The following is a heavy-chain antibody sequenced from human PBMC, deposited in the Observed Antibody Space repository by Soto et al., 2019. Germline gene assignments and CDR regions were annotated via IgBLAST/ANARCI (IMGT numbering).Heavy chain of an antibody. Sequence: GASVKVSCKASGYTFTSYYMHWVRQAPGQGLEWMGIINPSGGSTSYAQKFQGRVTMTRDTSTSTVYMELSSLRSEDTAMYYCAAELYTYGSCCAFDIWAQGTMVTVSS. V-gene: IGHV1-46*01. CDR1: GYTFTSYY. J-gene: IGHJ3*02. CDR3: AAELYTYGSCCAFDI. CDR2: INPSGGST. D-gene: IGHD2-15*01.